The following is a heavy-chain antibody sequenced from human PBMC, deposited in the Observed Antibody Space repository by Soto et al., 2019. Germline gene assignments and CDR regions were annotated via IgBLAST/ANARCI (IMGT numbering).Heavy chain of an antibody. J-gene: IGHJ3*02. CDR1: GGSISSGDYY. D-gene: IGHD3-3*01. CDR2: IYYSGST. Sequence: QVQLQESGPGLVKPSQTLSLTCTVSGGSISSGDYYWSWIRQPPGKGLEWIGYIYYSGSTYYNPSLKSRVSISVDTSKNQFSLKLSSVTAADTAVYYCATTYYDFWSGYWIDDAFDIWGQGTMVTVSS. CDR3: ATTYYDFWSGYWIDDAFDI. V-gene: IGHV4-30-4*01.